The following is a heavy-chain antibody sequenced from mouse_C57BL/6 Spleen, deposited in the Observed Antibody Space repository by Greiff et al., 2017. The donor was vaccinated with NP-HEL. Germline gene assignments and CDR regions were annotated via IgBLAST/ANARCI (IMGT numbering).Heavy chain of an antibody. J-gene: IGHJ3*01. CDR2: ISSGSSTI. CDR3: ALYDYSWFAY. CDR1: GFTFSDYG. V-gene: IGHV5-17*01. Sequence: EVMLVESGGGLVKPGGSLKLSCAASGFTFSDYGMHWVRQAPEKGLEWVAYISSGSSTIYYADTVKGRFTISRDNAKNILFLQMTSLRSEDTAMYYCALYDYSWFAYWGQGTLVTVSA. D-gene: IGHD2-4*01.